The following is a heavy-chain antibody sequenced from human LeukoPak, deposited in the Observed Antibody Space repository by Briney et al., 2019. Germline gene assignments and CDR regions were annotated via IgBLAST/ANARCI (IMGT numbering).Heavy chain of an antibody. CDR1: GFTFNNYW. CDR3: ARDDYGGTRY. CDR2: IKQDGSEK. Sequence: GGSMRLSCVASGFTFNNYWMSWVRQAPGKGLEWVTNIKQDGSEKYYVDSVKGRFTISRDNAKNSLYLQMNSLRAEDTAVYYCARDDYGGTRYWGQGTLVSVSS. D-gene: IGHD4/OR15-4a*01. J-gene: IGHJ4*02. V-gene: IGHV3-7*01.